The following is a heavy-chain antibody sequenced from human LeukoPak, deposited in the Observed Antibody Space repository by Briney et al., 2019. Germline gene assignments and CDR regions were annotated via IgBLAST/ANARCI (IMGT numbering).Heavy chain of an antibody. CDR1: GGSFSGYY. CDR2: INHSGST. J-gene: IGHJ4*02. V-gene: IGHV4-34*01. Sequence: MTSETLSLTCAVYGGSFSGYYWSWIRQPPGKGLEWIGEINHSGSTNYNPSLKSRVTISVDTSKNQFSLKLSSVTAADTAVYYCARRSAPIYCSYASCYEIDYWGQGTLVTVSS. CDR3: ARRSAPIYCSYASCYEIDY. D-gene: IGHD2-2*01.